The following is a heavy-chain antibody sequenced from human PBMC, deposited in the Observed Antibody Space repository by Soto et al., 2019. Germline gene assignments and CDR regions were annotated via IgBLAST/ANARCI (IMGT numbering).Heavy chain of an antibody. D-gene: IGHD1-26*01. CDR1: GGSISSYY. CDR2: IYYSGST. V-gene: IGHV4-59*01. CDR3: ARADDSGSYFY. J-gene: IGHJ4*02. Sequence: QVQLQESGPELVKPSETLSLTCTVSGGSISSYYWSWIRQPPGKGLEWIGYIYYSGSTNYKPSLKSRDTISVDTSKNQFSLKLSSVTAADTAVYYCARADDSGSYFYWGQGTLVTVSS.